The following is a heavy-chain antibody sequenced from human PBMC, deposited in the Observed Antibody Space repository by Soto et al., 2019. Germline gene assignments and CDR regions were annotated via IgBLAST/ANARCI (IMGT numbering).Heavy chain of an antibody. D-gene: IGHD5-18*01. CDR3: ARVHRLEYNYGQDDVFDI. Sequence: ASVKVSCKASGYTFTAYGISWVRQAPGQGLEWMGWISAYNGNTNYAQKLQDRVTMTTDTSTSTAYMELRSLRSDDTAVNYCARVHRLEYNYGQDDVFDIWGQGTMVTVSS. CDR2: ISAYNGNT. V-gene: IGHV1-18*01. CDR1: GYTFTAYG. J-gene: IGHJ3*02.